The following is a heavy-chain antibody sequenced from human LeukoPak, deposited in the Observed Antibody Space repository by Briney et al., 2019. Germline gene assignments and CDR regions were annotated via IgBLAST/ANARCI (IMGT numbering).Heavy chain of an antibody. D-gene: IGHD3-22*01. J-gene: IGHJ4*02. V-gene: IGHV5-10-1*01. CDR1: GYSFTSYW. CDR3: ASTEYDSSGYIFDY. CDR2: IDPSDSYT. Sequence: GESLKISCKGSGYSFTSYWISWVRQLPGKGLEWMGRIDPSDSYTNYSPSFQGHVTISADKSISTAYLQWSSLKASDTAMYYCASTEYDSSGYIFDYWGQGTLVTVSS.